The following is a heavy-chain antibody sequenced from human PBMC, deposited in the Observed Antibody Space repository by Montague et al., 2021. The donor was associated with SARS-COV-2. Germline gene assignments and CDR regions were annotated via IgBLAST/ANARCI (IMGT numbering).Heavy chain of an antibody. J-gene: IGHJ6*02. Sequence: TLSLTCTVSGGSISSGGYYWSWIRQPPGKGLEWIGYIYYSGSTYYNPSLKSRVTISVDTSKNQFSLKLSSVTAADTAVYYCARVRVEMATMGVYYYYGMDVWGQGTTVTVSS. CDR3: ARVRVEMATMGVYYYYGMDV. CDR1: GGSISSGGYY. D-gene: IGHD5-24*01. CDR2: IYYSGST. V-gene: IGHV4-31*03.